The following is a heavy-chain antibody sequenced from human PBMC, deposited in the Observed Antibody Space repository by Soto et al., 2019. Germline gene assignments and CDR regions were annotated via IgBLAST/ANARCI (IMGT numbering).Heavy chain of an antibody. CDR1: GFSLSTRGVG. Sequence: QITLKESGPTLVKPTQTLTLTCTFSGFSLSTRGVGVAWIRQPPGKALEWLALIYWDDDKRYSQSLKSRLTITNDTTKNQVVLTMTTMDPVDTGKYYCVLDSSGSYAMDVWGQGTTVTVSS. D-gene: IGHD6-19*01. J-gene: IGHJ6*02. CDR2: IYWDDDK. V-gene: IGHV2-5*04. CDR3: VLDSSGSYAMDV.